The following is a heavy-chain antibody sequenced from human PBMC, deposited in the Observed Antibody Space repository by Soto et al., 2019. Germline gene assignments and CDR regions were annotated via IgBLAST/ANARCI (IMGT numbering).Heavy chain of an antibody. Sequence: RRLSCAASGFTFSTFSMNWVRQAPGKGLEWVSAISGSGDNPYYADSVKGRFTISRDNSKNTLYLQMNSLRAEDTAVYYCAKATSESYYYYYYGMDVWGQGTSVTVSS. V-gene: IGHV3-23*01. CDR2: ISGSGDNP. CDR1: GFTFSTFS. D-gene: IGHD1-26*01. J-gene: IGHJ6*02. CDR3: AKATSESYYYYYYGMDV.